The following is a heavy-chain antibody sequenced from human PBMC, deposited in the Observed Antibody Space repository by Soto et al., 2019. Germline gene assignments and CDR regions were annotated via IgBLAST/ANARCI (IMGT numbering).Heavy chain of an antibody. CDR3: ARVLRKTGYSSSWLYNWFDP. CDR1: GFTFDDYV. Sequence: PGGSLRLSCAASGFTFDDYVMSWVRQAPGKGLEWVSYISSSSSTIYYADSVKGRFTISRDNAKNSLYLQMNSLRAEDTAVYYCARVLRKTGYSSSWLYNWFDPWGQGTLVTVSS. V-gene: IGHV3-48*01. J-gene: IGHJ5*02. CDR2: ISSSSSTI. D-gene: IGHD6-13*01.